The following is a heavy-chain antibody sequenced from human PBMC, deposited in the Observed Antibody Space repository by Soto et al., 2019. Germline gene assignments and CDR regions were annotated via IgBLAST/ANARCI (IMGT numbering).Heavy chain of an antibody. CDR2: IKSKIDGGTT. Sequence: GGSRRLSYGASGFTFSKAWMIWVRQVPGEGLEWVGRIKSKIDGGTTDYAAPVKGRFIISRDDSKDTLSLQMNSLKTEDTAVYYCTTKIYDEIVHMVDPLGQVTQVTVS. V-gene: IGHV3-15*01. CDR1: GFTFSKAW. CDR3: TTKIYDEIVHMVDP. D-gene: IGHD5-12*01. J-gene: IGHJ5*02.